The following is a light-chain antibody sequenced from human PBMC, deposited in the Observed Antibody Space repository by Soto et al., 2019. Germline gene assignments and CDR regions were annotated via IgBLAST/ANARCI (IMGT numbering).Light chain of an antibody. J-gene: IGKJ5*01. Sequence: IGVTKTPGTLCLSHGEEATLSCRAMQSVTRHYLPWSQHKPGQTPSLIIYRASGRADGIPHSFSGSGFGTDFTLTIRNVEPEDFAVYSCQHYGTPRSVTFCQGTRLEI. CDR3: QHYGTPRSVT. CDR1: QSVTRHY. V-gene: IGKV3-20*01. CDR2: RAS.